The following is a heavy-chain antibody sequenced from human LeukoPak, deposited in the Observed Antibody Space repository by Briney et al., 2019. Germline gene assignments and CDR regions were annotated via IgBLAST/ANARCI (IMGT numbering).Heavy chain of an antibody. Sequence: AAEQISYKAADTPITSYNKHRARQAPGQKLEWMERINPNSGGTNYAQKFQGRVTMTRDTSISTAYMELSRLRSDDTAVYYCATLGDFDYWGQGTLVTVSS. J-gene: IGHJ4*02. CDR3: ATLGDFDY. D-gene: IGHD3-16*01. CDR2: INPNSGGT. V-gene: IGHV1-2*06. CDR1: DTPITSYN.